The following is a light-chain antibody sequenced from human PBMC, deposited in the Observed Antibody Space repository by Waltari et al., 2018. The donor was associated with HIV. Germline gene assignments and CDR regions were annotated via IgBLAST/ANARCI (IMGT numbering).Light chain of an antibody. Sequence: NFMLTQPHSVSASPGKTVTISCTGSSGRVASNYVQWYQQRPGSAPTTVIYKDDQRPSGVTDRFSGSINSSSNSASLTISGMKTEDEATYYCQSFHGITAVFGGGTKLTVL. CDR1: SGRVASNY. CDR2: KDD. J-gene: IGLJ3*02. CDR3: QSFHGITAV. V-gene: IGLV6-57*02.